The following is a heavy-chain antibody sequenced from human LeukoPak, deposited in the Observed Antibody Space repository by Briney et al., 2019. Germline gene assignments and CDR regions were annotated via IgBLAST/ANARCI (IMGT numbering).Heavy chain of an antibody. CDR2: ISSSSSYI. Sequence: GSLRLSCAASGFTFSSYSMNCVRQAPGKGLEWGSSISSSSSYIYYADSVKGRFTISRDNAKNSLYLQMNRLRAEDTAVYYCARALGDYRVGSWFDPWGQGTLVTVSS. D-gene: IGHD4-17*01. V-gene: IGHV3-21*01. J-gene: IGHJ5*02. CDR1: GFTFSSYS. CDR3: ARALGDYRVGSWFDP.